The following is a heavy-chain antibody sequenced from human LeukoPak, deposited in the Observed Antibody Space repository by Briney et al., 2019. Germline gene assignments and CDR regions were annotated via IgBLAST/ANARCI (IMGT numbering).Heavy chain of an antibody. CDR2: INSDGRTT. J-gene: IGHJ4*02. CDR1: EFTFSSYW. V-gene: IGHV3-74*01. D-gene: IGHD3-22*01. CDR3: AREGYYDSSGYSIRFSY. Sequence: GGSLRLSCEASEFTFSSYWMHWVRQAPGKGLVWVSRINSDGRTTIYADSVKGRFTISRDNAKNTLYVHMNSLRAEDTAVYYCAREGYYDSSGYSIRFSYWGQGTLVTVSS.